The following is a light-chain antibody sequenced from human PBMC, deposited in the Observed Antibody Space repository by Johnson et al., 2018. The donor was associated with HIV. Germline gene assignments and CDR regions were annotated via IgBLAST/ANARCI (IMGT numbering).Light chain of an antibody. CDR2: DNN. V-gene: IGLV1-51*01. J-gene: IGLJ1*01. CDR3: ETWDSSLSGV. Sequence: HSVLTQPPSVSAAPGQKVTISCSGSSSNIGNNYVSWYQQLPGTAPKLLIYDNNKRPSGIPDRFSGSKSGTSATLGITGLQTGDEADYSCETWDSSLSGVFGTGTKVTFL. CDR1: SSNIGNNY.